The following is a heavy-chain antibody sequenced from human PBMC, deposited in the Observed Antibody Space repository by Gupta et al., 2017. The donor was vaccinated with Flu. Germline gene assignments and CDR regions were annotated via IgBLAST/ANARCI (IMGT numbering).Heavy chain of an antibody. Sequence: EVHVVESGGGLVKPGGSLRLSCAASGFIFDNYWMHWVRQASGKGLVGVSLINGYGTITDYADSVKGRFTISRDNANNILYLQMNSLTADDTAVYYCARDRRTARRPEDWGQGTLVIVS. CDR1: GFIFDNYW. V-gene: IGHV3-74*01. CDR3: ARDRRTARRPED. D-gene: IGHD1-1*01. CDR2: INGYGTIT. J-gene: IGHJ4*02.